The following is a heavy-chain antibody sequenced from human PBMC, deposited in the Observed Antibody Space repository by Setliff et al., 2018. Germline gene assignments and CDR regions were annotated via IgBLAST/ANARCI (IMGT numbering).Heavy chain of an antibody. V-gene: IGHV3-49*04. CDR1: GFTFGDYA. D-gene: IGHD6-19*01. Sequence: GGSLRLSCTASGFTFGDYAMSWVRQAPGKGLEWVGFIRSKAYGGTTEYAVSVKGRFTISRDDSKSIAYLQMNSLKAEDTAVYYCTRASSIAVAGSSIWGQGTLVTVSS. CDR2: IRSKAYGGTT. J-gene: IGHJ4*02. CDR3: TRASSIAVAGSSI.